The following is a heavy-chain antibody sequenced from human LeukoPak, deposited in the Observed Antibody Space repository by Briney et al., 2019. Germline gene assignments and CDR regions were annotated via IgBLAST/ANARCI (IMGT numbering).Heavy chain of an antibody. CDR2: IYHSGST. D-gene: IGHD2-2*02. Sequence: SGTLSLTCAVSGGSISSSNWWGWVRQPPGKGLEWIGEIYHSGSTNYNPSLKSRVTISVDKSKNQFSLKLSSVTAADTAVYYCARGRLKFLGYCSSTSCYIAFDPWGQGTLVTVSS. J-gene: IGHJ5*02. CDR3: ARGRLKFLGYCSSTSCYIAFDP. CDR1: GGSISSSNW. V-gene: IGHV4-4*02.